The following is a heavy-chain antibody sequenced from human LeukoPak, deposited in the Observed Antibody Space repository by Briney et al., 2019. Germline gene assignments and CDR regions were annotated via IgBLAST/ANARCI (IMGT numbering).Heavy chain of an antibody. CDR3: ARGHGDYPFDY. V-gene: IGHV4-30-2*01. D-gene: IGHD4-17*01. CDR1: GGSISSGGYS. CDR2: IYHSGST. Sequence: PSETLSLTCAVSGGSISSGGYSWSWIRQPPGKGLEWIGYIYHSGSTYYNPSLKSRATISVDRSKNQFSLKLSSVTAADTAVYYCARGHGDYPFDYWGQGTLVTVSS. J-gene: IGHJ4*02.